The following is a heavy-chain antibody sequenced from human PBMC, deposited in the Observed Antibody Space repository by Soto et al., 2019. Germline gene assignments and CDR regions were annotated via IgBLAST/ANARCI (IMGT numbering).Heavy chain of an antibody. D-gene: IGHD6-13*01. CDR1: GFTFDDYT. J-gene: IGHJ6*02. CDR3: AKDMIAAPPAHYYYYGMDV. CDR2: ISWDGGST. Sequence: GGSLRLSCAASGFTFDDYTVHWVRQAPGKGLEWVSLISWDGGSTYYADSVKGRFTISRDNSKNSLYLQMNSLRTEDTALYYCAKDMIAAPPAHYYYYGMDVWGQGTTVTVSS. V-gene: IGHV3-43*01.